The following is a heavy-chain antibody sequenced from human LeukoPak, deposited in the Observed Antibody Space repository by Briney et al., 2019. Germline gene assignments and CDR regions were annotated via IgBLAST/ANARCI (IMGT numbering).Heavy chain of an antibody. D-gene: IGHD3-10*01. CDR2: ISNSGSTI. CDR1: TFTFSDYH. Sequence: GGSLRLSCAASTFTFSDYHMSWIRQAPGKGLEWISYISNSGSTIYYADSVKGRFTISRDNAKNSLYLQTNSLRAEDTAVYYCVTEKQRGSYIEYWGQGTLVTVSS. J-gene: IGHJ4*02. CDR3: VTEKQRGSYIEY. V-gene: IGHV3-11*01.